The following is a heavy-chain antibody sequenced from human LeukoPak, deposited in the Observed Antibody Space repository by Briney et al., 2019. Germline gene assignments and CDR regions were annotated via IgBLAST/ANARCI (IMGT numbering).Heavy chain of an antibody. J-gene: IGHJ5*02. V-gene: IGHV4-39*01. CDR2: IYYSGNT. Sequence: SETLSLTCTVSGDSISSSNSYWGWIRQPPGKGLEWIGSIYYSGNTYYNASLKSRVTISVDTSKNQFSLKLTSVTAADTAVYYCARHGPYSSSWYFRRNWFDPWGQGTLVTVSS. D-gene: IGHD6-13*01. CDR1: GDSISSSNSY. CDR3: ARHGPYSSSWYFRRNWFDP.